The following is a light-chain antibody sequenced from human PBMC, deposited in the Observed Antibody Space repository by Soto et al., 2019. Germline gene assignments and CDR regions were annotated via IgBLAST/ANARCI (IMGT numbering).Light chain of an antibody. CDR1: QSVSGY. J-gene: IGKJ1*01. Sequence: EIVLTPSQATLSLYPGERATLSCSASQSVSGYLVWYQQTPGQAPRLLIYGASTRATGIPARFSGSGSGTEFTLTISSLQSEDFAVYYCQQYNNWPMWTFGQGTKVDIK. CDR2: GAS. CDR3: QQYNNWPMWT. V-gene: IGKV3-15*01.